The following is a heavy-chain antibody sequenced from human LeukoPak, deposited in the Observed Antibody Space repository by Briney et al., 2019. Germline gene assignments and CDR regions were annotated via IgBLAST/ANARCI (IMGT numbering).Heavy chain of an antibody. CDR3: ARGGRFLESSSYYYYMDV. D-gene: IGHD3-3*01. J-gene: IGHJ6*03. CDR2: IYYSGST. CDR1: GFTFSSYE. Sequence: GSLRLSCAASGFTFSSYEMNWVRQPPGKGLEGIGYIYYSGSTNYNPSLKGRVTISVDTSKNQFSLKLSSVTAADTAVYYCARGGRFLESSSYYYYMDVWGKGTTVTVSS. V-gene: IGHV4-59*01.